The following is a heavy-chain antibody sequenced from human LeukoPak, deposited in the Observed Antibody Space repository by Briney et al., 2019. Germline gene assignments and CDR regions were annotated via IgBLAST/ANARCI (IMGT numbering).Heavy chain of an antibody. CDR3: ARESLGYDILTGYYPAVGYYFDY. CDR2: INHSGST. V-gene: IGHV4-34*01. CDR1: GFTFSSYA. D-gene: IGHD3-9*01. J-gene: IGHJ4*02. Sequence: GSLRLSCAASGFTFSSYAMSWIRQPPGKGLEWIGEINHSGSTNYNPSLKSRVTISVDTSKNQFSLKLSSVTAADTAVYYCARESLGYDILTGYYPAVGYYFDYWGQGTLVTVSS.